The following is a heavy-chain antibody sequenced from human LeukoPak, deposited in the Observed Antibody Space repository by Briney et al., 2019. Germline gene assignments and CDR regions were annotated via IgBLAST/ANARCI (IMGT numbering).Heavy chain of an antibody. V-gene: IGHV3-64*01. CDR3: AREGIAAAVDAFDI. D-gene: IGHD6-13*01. J-gene: IGHJ3*02. CDR2: ISSNGGST. CDR1: GFTFSSYA. Sequence: GGSLRLSCAASGFTFSSYAMHWVRQAPGKGLEYVSAISSNGGSTYYANSVKGRFTISRDNSKNTLYLQMGSLRAEDMAVYYCAREGIAAAVDAFDIWGQGTMVTVSS.